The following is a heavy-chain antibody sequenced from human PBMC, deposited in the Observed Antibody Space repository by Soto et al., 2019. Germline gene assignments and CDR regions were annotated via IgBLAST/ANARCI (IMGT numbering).Heavy chain of an antibody. CDR1: GFTFSIYW. D-gene: IGHD6-6*01. Sequence: EVQLVESGGGLLQAGGSLRLSCAASGFTFSIYWMSWVRQAPGKGLEWVANINQDGSVRYFADSVKGRFTVSRDNAQNSQYLQVNSLRAEDTAVYFCARIGYSSSSFDYWGQGTLVTVSS. J-gene: IGHJ4*02. V-gene: IGHV3-7*01. CDR3: ARIGYSSSSFDY. CDR2: INQDGSVR.